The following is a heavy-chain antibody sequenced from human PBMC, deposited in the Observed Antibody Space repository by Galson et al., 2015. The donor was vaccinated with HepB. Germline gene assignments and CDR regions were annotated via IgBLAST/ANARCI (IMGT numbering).Heavy chain of an antibody. D-gene: IGHD6-19*01. V-gene: IGHV3-30*03. CDR1: GFPFNKYA. Sequence: SLRLSCAASGFPFNKYALHWVRQAPGKGLEWVAAISPDASEKYADPGRGRFTISRDDADNTLYLDMNSLRQEDTAIYYCAGDSSGVYFGFGHYWGQGTLVAVSS. J-gene: IGHJ4*02. CDR3: AGDSSGVYFGFGHY. CDR2: ISPDASEK.